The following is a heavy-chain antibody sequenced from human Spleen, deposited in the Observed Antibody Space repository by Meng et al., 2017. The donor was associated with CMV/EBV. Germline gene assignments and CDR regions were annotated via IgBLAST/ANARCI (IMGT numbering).Heavy chain of an antibody. V-gene: IGHV4-31*03. CDR1: GGSISTGDYY. CDR3: ARGSGGMTGFDS. D-gene: IGHD3-10*01. CDR2: IYYSGGT. J-gene: IGHJ4*02. Sequence: LRLSCTVSGGSISTGDYYWSWIRQHPGKGLEWIGYIYYSGGTYYNPSLKSRSTISLDRSKNQFSLELISVTAADTAVFYCARGSGGMTGFDSWGQGTLVTVSS.